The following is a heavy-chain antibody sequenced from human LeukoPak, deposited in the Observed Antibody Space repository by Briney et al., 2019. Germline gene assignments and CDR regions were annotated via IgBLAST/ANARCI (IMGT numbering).Heavy chain of an antibody. Sequence: ASVKVSCKASGYTFTGYYMHWVRQAPGQGLEWMGWINPNSGGTNYAQKFQGRVTITADESTSTAYMELSSLRSEDTAVYYCARRPSYSSGTFDYWGQGTLVTVSS. CDR2: INPNSGGT. CDR1: GYTFTGYY. CDR3: ARRPSYSSGTFDY. V-gene: IGHV1-2*02. J-gene: IGHJ4*02. D-gene: IGHD6-19*01.